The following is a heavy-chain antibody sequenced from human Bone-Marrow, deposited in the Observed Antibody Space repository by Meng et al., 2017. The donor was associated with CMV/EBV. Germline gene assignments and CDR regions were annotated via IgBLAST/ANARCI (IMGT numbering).Heavy chain of an antibody. CDR3: ARHETGATYYDILTGYYGGGGHYGMDV. V-gene: IGHV4-39*01. CDR2: IYYSGST. J-gene: IGHJ6*02. D-gene: IGHD3-9*01. CDR1: GGSISSSSYY. Sequence: LETLSLTCTVSGGSISSSSYYSGWIRQPPGKGLEWIGSIYYSGSTYYNPSLKSRVTISVDTSKNQFSLKLSSVTAADTAVYYCARHETGATYYDILTGYYGGGGHYGMDVWGQGTTVTVSS.